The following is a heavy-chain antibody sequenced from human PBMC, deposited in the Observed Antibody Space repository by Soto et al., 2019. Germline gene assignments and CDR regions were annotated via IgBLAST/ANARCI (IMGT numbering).Heavy chain of an antibody. CDR1: GVSISSGDYY. CDR2: IYYSGST. J-gene: IGHJ5*02. V-gene: IGHV4-30-4*01. CDR3: ARALEYGDYVVGWFDP. D-gene: IGHD4-17*01. Sequence: TSETLSLTCTVSGVSISSGDYYWSWIRQPPGKGLEWIGYIYYSGSTYYNPSLKSRVTISVDTSKNQFSLKLSSVTAADTAVYYCARALEYGDYVVGWFDPWGQGTLVTVSS.